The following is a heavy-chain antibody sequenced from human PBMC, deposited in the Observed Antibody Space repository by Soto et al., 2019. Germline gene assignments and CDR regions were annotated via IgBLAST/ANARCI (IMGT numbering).Heavy chain of an antibody. Sequence: SPTLSLTCAISGDSVSSNNAAWNWIRQSPSRGLEWLGRTYYRSKWYNDYAVSVKSRITINPDTSKNQFSLQLNSMTPEDTAVYYFFLFRGLQQDAFDFWGQGTMVTVSS. D-gene: IGHD3-10*01. CDR2: TYYRSKWYN. CDR3: FLFRGLQQDAFDF. CDR1: GDSVSSNNAA. J-gene: IGHJ3*01. V-gene: IGHV6-1*01.